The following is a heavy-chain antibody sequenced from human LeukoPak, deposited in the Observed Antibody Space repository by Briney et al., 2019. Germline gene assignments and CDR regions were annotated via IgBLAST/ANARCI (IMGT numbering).Heavy chain of an antibody. J-gene: IGHJ4*02. CDR1: GGSFGGYY. CDR2: INHSGGT. V-gene: IGHV4-34*01. D-gene: IGHD3-10*02. CDR3: ARRVVRGVIKY. Sequence: SETLSLTCAVYGGSFGGYYWSWIRQPPGKGLEWIGEINHSGGTNYSPSLKSRVTISVDTSKNQFSLKLSSVTAADTAVYYCARRVVRGVIKYWGQGTLVTVSS.